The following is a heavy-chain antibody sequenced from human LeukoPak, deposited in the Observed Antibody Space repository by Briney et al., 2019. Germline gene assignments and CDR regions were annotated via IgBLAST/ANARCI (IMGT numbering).Heavy chain of an antibody. CDR3: ARSPGGGVIIVLDY. D-gene: IGHD3-10*01. V-gene: IGHV1-18*01. CDR2: ISAYNGNT. J-gene: IGHJ4*02. CDR1: GYTFTSYG. Sequence: ASVKVSCKASGYTFTSYGISWVRQAPGQGLEWMGWISAYNGNTNYAQKFQGRVTITADESTSTAYMELSSLRSEDTAVYYCARSPGGGVIIVLDYWGQGTLVTVSS.